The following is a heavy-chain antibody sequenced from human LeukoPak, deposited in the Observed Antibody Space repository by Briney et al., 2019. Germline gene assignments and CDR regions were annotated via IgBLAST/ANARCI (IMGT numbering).Heavy chain of an antibody. CDR1: GGSISSYY. CDR3: ARHYSANSFDY. D-gene: IGHD2-15*01. J-gene: IGHJ4*02. V-gene: IGHV4-59*08. CDR2: IYYSGST. Sequence: PSETLSLTCTVSGGSISSYYWSWIRQPPGKGLEWIGYIYYSGSTSYNPSLKSRVTISADTSKNQFSLKLSSVTAADTAVYHCARHYSANSFDYWGQGTLVTVSS.